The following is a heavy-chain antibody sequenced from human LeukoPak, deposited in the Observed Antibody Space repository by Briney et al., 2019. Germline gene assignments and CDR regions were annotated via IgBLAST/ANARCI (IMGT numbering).Heavy chain of an antibody. Sequence: PGGSLRLSCAASGFTFSSYGMHWVRQAPGKGLEWVAFIRYDGSNKYYADSVKGRFTISRDNSKNTLYLQMNSLRAEDTAVYYCAKPPPAGYCSSTSCNFLGDYWGQGTLVTVSS. CDR2: IRYDGSNK. CDR1: GFTFSSYG. J-gene: IGHJ4*02. V-gene: IGHV3-30*02. CDR3: AKPPPAGYCSSTSCNFLGDY. D-gene: IGHD2-2*01.